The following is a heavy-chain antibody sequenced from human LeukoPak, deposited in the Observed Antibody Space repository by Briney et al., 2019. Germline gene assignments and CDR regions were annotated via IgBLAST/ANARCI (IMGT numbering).Heavy chain of an antibody. D-gene: IGHD1-26*01. CDR3: ASSVIHMYRYYYYYYMDV. Sequence: SQTLSLTCTVSGGSISSGSYYWSWIRQPAGKGLEWIGRIYTSGSTNYNPSLKSRVTISVDTSKNQFFLKLSSVTAADTTVYYCASSVIHMYRYYYYYYMDVWGKGTTVTVSS. CDR1: GGSISSGSYY. CDR2: IYTSGST. J-gene: IGHJ6*03. V-gene: IGHV4-61*02.